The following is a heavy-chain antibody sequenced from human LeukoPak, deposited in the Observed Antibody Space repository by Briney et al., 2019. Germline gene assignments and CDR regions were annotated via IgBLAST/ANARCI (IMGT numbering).Heavy chain of an antibody. CDR3: AKDLESVGIAAAGTGDY. Sequence: PGGSLRLSCSASGFTFSSYSIDWVRQAPGKGLEWVSFISSGGGTISFADSVKGRFTISRDNSKNTLYLQMNSLRAEDTAVYYCAKDLESVGIAAAGTGDYWGQGTLVTVSS. D-gene: IGHD6-13*01. CDR2: ISSGGGTI. CDR1: GFTFSSYS. J-gene: IGHJ4*02. V-gene: IGHV3-NL1*01.